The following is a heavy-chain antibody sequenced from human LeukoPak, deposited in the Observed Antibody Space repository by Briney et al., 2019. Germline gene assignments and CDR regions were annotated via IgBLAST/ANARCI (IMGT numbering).Heavy chain of an antibody. Sequence: GGSLRLSCAASGFTVSSNYMSWVRQAPGKGLEWVATLRQDGSERSYVDSVKGRFTISRDNAKNSLYLQMNSLRAEDTAVYYCTRRAGIAVADTSIFDYWGQGALVTVSS. CDR3: TRRAGIAVADTSIFDY. CDR1: GFTVSSNY. V-gene: IGHV3-7*01. J-gene: IGHJ4*02. D-gene: IGHD6-19*01. CDR2: LRQDGSER.